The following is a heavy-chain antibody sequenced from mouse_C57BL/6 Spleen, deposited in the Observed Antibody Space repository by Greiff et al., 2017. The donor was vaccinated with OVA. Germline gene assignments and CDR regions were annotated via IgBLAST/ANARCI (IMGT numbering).Heavy chain of an antibody. J-gene: IGHJ4*01. CDR3: ARPNWYAMDY. CDR1: GFTFSDYG. Sequence: EVKLMESGGGLVKPGGSLKLSCAASGFTFSDYGMHWVRQAPEKGLEWVAYISSGSSTIYYADTVKGRFTISRDNAKNTLFLQMTSLRSEDTAMYYCARPNWYAMDYWGQGTSVTVSS. CDR2: ISSGSSTI. V-gene: IGHV5-17*01. D-gene: IGHD4-1*01.